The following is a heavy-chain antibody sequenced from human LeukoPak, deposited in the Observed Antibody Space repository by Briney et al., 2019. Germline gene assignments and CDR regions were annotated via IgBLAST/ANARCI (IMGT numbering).Heavy chain of an antibody. D-gene: IGHD2-2*01. Sequence: PGGSLRLSCAASGFTVSNNYMSCVRQAPGKGLEWVSVIYSGGSTHYADSVKGRFTISRDSSKNTLYLQMSSLRAEDTAVYYCARDLGYQLLDGYYYYMDVWGKGTTVTVSS. V-gene: IGHV3-53*01. J-gene: IGHJ6*03. CDR2: IYSGGST. CDR1: GFTVSNNY. CDR3: ARDLGYQLLDGYYYYMDV.